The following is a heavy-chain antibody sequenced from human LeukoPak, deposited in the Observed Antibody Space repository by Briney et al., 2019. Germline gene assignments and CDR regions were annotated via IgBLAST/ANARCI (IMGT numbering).Heavy chain of an antibody. CDR3: ARGRVITMVRGVLVY. Sequence: PGGSLRLSCAASGFTFSSYSMNWVRQAPGKGLEWVSYISSSSSTIYYADSVKGRFTISRDNAKNPLYLQMNSLRAEDTAVYYCARGRVITMVRGVLVYWGQGTLVTVSS. J-gene: IGHJ4*02. V-gene: IGHV3-48*01. D-gene: IGHD3-10*01. CDR2: ISSSSSTI. CDR1: GFTFSSYS.